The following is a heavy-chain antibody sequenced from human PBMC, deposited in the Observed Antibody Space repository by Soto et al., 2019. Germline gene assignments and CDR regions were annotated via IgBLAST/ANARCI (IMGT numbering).Heavy chain of an antibody. D-gene: IGHD1-1*01. Sequence: QVQLVESGGGVVQPGRSLRLSCAASGFTFSSYAMHWVRQAPGKGLEWVAVISYDGSNKYYADSVKGRFTISRDNSKNTLYLQMNSLRAEDTAVYYCARPIADNNDYWGQGTLVTVSS. J-gene: IGHJ4*02. CDR1: GFTFSSYA. CDR2: ISYDGSNK. CDR3: ARPIADNNDY. V-gene: IGHV3-30-3*01.